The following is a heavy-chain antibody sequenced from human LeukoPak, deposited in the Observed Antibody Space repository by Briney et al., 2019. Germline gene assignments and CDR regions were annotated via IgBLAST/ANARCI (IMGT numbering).Heavy chain of an antibody. Sequence: SETLSLTCTVSGGSISSGSYYWSWIRQPAGKGLEWIGRIYTSGSTNYNPSLKSRVTISVDTSKNQFSLKLSSVTAADTAVYYCAREGFTGSGYFDYWGQGTLVTVSS. V-gene: IGHV4-61*02. J-gene: IGHJ4*02. CDR2: IYTSGST. CDR1: GGSISSGSYY. D-gene: IGHD6-19*01. CDR3: AREGFTGSGYFDY.